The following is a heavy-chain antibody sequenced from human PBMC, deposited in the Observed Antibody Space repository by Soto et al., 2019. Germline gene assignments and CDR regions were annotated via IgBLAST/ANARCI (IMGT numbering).Heavy chain of an antibody. CDR2: ISYDGSNK. J-gene: IGHJ6*02. D-gene: IGHD6-19*01. CDR3: AKVSAGGRAVADPNYYYYGMDV. V-gene: IGHV3-30*18. CDR1: GFTFSSYG. Sequence: QVQLVESGGGVVQPGRSLRLSCAASGFTFSSYGMHWVRQAPGKGLEWVAVISYDGSNKYYADSVKGRFTISRDNSKNTLYLQMNSLRAEDTAVYYCAKVSAGGRAVADPNYYYYGMDVWGQGTTVTVSS.